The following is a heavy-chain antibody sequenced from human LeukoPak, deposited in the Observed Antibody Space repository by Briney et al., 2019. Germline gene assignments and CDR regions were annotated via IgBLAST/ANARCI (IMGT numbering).Heavy chain of an antibody. Sequence: GGSLRLSCAASGFTFSNAWMNWVRQAPGKGLEWVGRIKSKTDGGTADYAAPVKGRFTISRDDSKTTLYLQMNDLKTEDTAAYYCTTVMITFGGVIPNYWGQGTLVTVSS. CDR3: TTVMITFGGVIPNY. J-gene: IGHJ4*02. D-gene: IGHD3-16*02. V-gene: IGHV3-15*01. CDR1: GFTFSNAW. CDR2: IKSKTDGGTA.